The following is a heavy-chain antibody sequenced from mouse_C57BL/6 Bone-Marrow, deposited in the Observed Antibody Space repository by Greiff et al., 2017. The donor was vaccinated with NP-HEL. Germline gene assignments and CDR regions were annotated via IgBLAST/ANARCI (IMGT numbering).Heavy chain of an antibody. V-gene: IGHV5-16*01. Sequence: EVKLVESEGGLVQPGSSMKLSCTASGFTFSDYYMAWVRQVPEKGLEWVANINYDGSSTYYLDSLKSRFIISRDNAKNILYLQMSSLKSEDTATYYCARGAFYYSTLMDYWGQGTSVTVSS. CDR1: GFTFSDYY. J-gene: IGHJ4*01. CDR2: INYDGSST. D-gene: IGHD2-5*01. CDR3: ARGAFYYSTLMDY.